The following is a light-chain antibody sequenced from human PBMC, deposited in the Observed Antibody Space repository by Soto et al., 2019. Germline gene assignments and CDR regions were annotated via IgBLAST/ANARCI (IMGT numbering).Light chain of an antibody. CDR3: QQRSNWPT. V-gene: IGKV3-11*01. CDR2: DAS. CDR1: QSVGSSY. Sequence: IVLTQSPVTLSLSPGERATLSCRASQSVGSSYLAWYQQKPGQAPRLLIYDASNRATGIPARFSGSGSGTDFTLTISSLEPEDFAVYYCQQRSNWPTFGGGTKVDNK. J-gene: IGKJ4*01.